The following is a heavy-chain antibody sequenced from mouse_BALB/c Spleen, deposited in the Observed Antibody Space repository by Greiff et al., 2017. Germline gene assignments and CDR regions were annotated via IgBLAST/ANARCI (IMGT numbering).Heavy chain of an antibody. D-gene: IGHD2-1*01. CDR2: IDPETGGT. J-gene: IGHJ2*01. CDR1: GYTFTDYE. V-gene: IGHV1-15*01. Sequence: QVQLKESGAELVRPGASVTLSCKASGYTFTDYEMHWVKQTPVHGLEWIGAIDPETGGTAYNQKFKGKATLTADKSSSTAYMELRSLTSEDSAVYYCAYGNDYFDYWGQGTTLTVSS. CDR3: AYGNDYFDY.